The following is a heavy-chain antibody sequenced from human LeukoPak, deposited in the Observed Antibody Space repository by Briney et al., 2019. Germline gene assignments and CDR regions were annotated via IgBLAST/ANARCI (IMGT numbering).Heavy chain of an antibody. J-gene: IGHJ5*02. Sequence: ASVKVSCKASVYTFTSYYMHWVRQAPGQGLEWMGIINPSGGSTSYAQKFQGRVTMTRDTSTSTVYMELSSLRSEDTAVYYCAREYYYDSSGYSNWFDPWGQGTLVTVSS. CDR2: INPSGGST. D-gene: IGHD3-22*01. CDR1: VYTFTSYY. CDR3: AREYYYDSSGYSNWFDP. V-gene: IGHV1-46*03.